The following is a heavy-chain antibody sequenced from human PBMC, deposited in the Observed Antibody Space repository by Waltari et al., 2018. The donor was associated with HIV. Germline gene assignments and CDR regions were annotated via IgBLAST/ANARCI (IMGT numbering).Heavy chain of an antibody. V-gene: IGHV1-8*01. CDR3: ARGPYYYGSGSYWFDP. J-gene: IGHJ5*02. D-gene: IGHD3-10*01. Sequence: QVQLVQSGAEVKKPGASVKVSCKASGSTFPSYDINCVRQPTGKGLEWREWMNPNSGTPGYAKKFQVRVTMTWNTSTSTAYMELSSLRSEDTAVYYCARGPYYYGSGSYWFDPWGQGTLVTVSS. CDR1: GSTFPSYD. CDR2: MNPNSGTP.